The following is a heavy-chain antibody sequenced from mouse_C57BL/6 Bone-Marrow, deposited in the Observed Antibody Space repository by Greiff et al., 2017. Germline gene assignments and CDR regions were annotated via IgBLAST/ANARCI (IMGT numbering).Heavy chain of an antibody. V-gene: IGHV3-8*01. CDR2: ISNSGST. J-gene: IGHJ4*01. D-gene: IGHD1-1*01. CDR3: ARSLVAPSAIDY. Sequence: VQLKESGPGLAKPSQTLYLTCAVTGYSITSDYWNWIRKFQGNKLEYMGYISNSGSTYSHPSIKSRISITRDTSKNHYYLQLNSVTTENTATYYCARSLVAPSAIDYWGQGTSVTVSS. CDR1: GYSITSDY.